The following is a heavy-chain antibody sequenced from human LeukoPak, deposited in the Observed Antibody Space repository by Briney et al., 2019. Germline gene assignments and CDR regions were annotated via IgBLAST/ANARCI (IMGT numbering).Heavy chain of an antibody. J-gene: IGHJ4*02. Sequence: ASVKVSCKASGYTFTSYGISWVRQAPGQGLEWMGWISAYNGNTNYAQKLQGRVTMTTDTSTSTAYMELRSLRSGDTAVYYCARDWGIAVAGEGGYWGQGTLVTVSS. CDR1: GYTFTSYG. D-gene: IGHD6-19*01. V-gene: IGHV1-18*01. CDR3: ARDWGIAVAGEGGY. CDR2: ISAYNGNT.